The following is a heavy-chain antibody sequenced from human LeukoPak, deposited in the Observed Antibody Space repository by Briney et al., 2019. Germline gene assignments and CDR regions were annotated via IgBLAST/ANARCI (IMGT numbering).Heavy chain of an antibody. D-gene: IGHD2-2*01. J-gene: IGHJ6*02. CDR2: IRYDGSNK. Sequence: GGSLRLSCAASGFTFSSYGMHWVRQAPGKGLEWVAFIRYDGSNKYYADSVKGRFTISRDNSKNTLYLQMNSLRAEDTAVYYCARELRAAAMSYYYGMDVRGQGTTVTVSS. CDR1: GFTFSSYG. CDR3: ARELRAAAMSYYYGMDV. V-gene: IGHV3-30*02.